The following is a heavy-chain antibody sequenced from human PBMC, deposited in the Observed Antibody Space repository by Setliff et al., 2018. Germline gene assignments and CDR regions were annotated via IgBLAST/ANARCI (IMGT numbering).Heavy chain of an antibody. V-gene: IGHV1-3*03. Sequence: GASVKVSCKTSGYTFTTYAISWMRQAPGQGLEWMGWINTNTGNPSYAQDFQGRLTITTDTSASTAYMELSSLRSEDMAVYFCARGPTYNYGIWDYWGQGTLVTVSS. CDR3: ARGPTYNYGIWDY. CDR1: GYTFTTYA. J-gene: IGHJ4*02. D-gene: IGHD5-18*01. CDR2: INTNTGNP.